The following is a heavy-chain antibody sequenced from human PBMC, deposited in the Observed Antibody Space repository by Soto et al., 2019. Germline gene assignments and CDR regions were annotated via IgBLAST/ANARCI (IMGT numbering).Heavy chain of an antibody. CDR2: IYYSGST. CDR3: ATGRAYYYDSRKVNDAFDI. V-gene: IGHV4-39*01. Sequence: QLQLQESGPGLVKPSETLSLTCTVSGGSISSSSYYWGWIRQPPGKGLEWIGSIYYSGSTYYNPSLKSRVPISVDTSKNQFSLKLSSVTAADTAVYYCATGRAYYYDSRKVNDAFDIWGQGTMVTVSS. CDR1: GGSISSSSYY. J-gene: IGHJ3*02. D-gene: IGHD3-22*01.